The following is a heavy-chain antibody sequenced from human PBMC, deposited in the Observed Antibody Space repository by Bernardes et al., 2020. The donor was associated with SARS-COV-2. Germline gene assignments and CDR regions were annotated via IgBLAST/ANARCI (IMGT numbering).Heavy chain of an antibody. CDR2: ISDNGGTT. J-gene: IGHJ4*02. D-gene: IGHD2-8*01. Sequence: GGSLRLSCSASGFTFSIYAMHWVRQAPGKGLEYISAISDNGGTTYYADSVKGRFTVSRDNSKNTLYLQMSNLSAEDTAVYYCIRGKDNGVDYWGQGTLVSVSS. V-gene: IGHV3-64D*06. CDR1: GFTFSIYA. CDR3: IRGKDNGVDY.